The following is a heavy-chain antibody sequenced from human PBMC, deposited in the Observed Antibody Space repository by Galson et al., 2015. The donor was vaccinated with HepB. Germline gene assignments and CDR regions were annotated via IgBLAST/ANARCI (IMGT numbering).Heavy chain of an antibody. V-gene: IGHV1-3*01. D-gene: IGHD6-13*01. CDR3: ARSGRFGVAAADHGLY. Sequence: SVKVSCKASGYSFTSYAMHWVRQAPGQRLEWMGRIIPANGNTKYSQKFQDRVTITGDTSATTVYMGLSSLRSDDTAVYYCARSGRFGVAAADHGLYWGQGTLVTVSS. J-gene: IGHJ4*02. CDR2: IIPANGNT. CDR1: GYSFTSYA.